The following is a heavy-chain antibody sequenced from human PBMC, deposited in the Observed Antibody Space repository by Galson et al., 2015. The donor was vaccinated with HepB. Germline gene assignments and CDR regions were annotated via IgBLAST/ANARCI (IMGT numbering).Heavy chain of an antibody. CDR3: VRLIRGGNTYGYPDY. V-gene: IGHV3-11*01. CDR2: ISSSGSTI. D-gene: IGHD5-18*01. Sequence: SLRLSCAASGFTFSDYYMSWIRQAPGKGLEWVSYISSSGSTIYYADSVKGRFTLSRDNAKNSLNLQMNSLRAEDTAVYYCVRLIRGGNTYGYPDYWGQGTLVTVSS. J-gene: IGHJ4*02. CDR1: GFTFSDYY.